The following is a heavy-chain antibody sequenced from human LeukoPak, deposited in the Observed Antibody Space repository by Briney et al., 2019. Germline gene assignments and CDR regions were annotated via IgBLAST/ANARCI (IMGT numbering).Heavy chain of an antibody. J-gene: IGHJ4*02. D-gene: IGHD7-27*01. V-gene: IGHV4-59*12. CDR2: IDHTGIT. Sequence: SESLSLTCTVSDDSITIDYWSWIRQPPRKGLGWSGYIDHTGITNYNPSLNSRVTISRDTSKNQFSLKLSSVTAADTAVYYCARKTGPIDYWGKGTLVTVSS. CDR3: ARKTGPIDY. CDR1: DDSITIDY.